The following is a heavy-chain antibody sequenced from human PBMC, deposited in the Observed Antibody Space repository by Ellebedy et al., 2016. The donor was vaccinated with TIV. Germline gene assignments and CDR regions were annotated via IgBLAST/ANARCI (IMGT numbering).Heavy chain of an antibody. D-gene: IGHD2-21*02. Sequence: GESLKISXAASGFTFSTFGMHWVRQAPGKGLEWVAVVSHDGSSEYYADSVKGRFTISRDNSKNTLYLQMTGLRGEDTAVYYCAKDEATYGDYSYYYYGVDVWGQGTPVTVSS. CDR1: GFTFSTFG. CDR2: VSHDGSSE. V-gene: IGHV3-30*18. CDR3: AKDEATYGDYSYYYYGVDV. J-gene: IGHJ6*02.